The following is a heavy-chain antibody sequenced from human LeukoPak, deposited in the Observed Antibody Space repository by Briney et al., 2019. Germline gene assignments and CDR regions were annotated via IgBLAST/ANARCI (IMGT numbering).Heavy chain of an antibody. J-gene: IGHJ4*02. CDR3: AVAPCSGGSCHPFDY. CDR2: IVVGSGNT. V-gene: IGHV1-58*02. Sequence: SVKVSCKASEFTFTSSAMQWVRQARGQRLEWIGWIVVGSGNTNYAQKFQERVTITRDMSTSTAYMELSSLRSEDTAVYYCAVAPCSGGSCHPFDYWGQGTLVTVSS. CDR1: EFTFTSSA. D-gene: IGHD2-15*01.